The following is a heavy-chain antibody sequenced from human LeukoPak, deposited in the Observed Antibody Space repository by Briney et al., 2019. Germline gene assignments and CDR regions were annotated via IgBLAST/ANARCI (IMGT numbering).Heavy chain of an antibody. D-gene: IGHD3-10*01. CDR3: ARGFGFRTYYYYYGMDV. J-gene: IGHJ6*02. CDR2: IYTSGST. V-gene: IGHV4-4*07. Sequence: SETLSLTCTVSGGSISSYYWSWIRQPAGKGLEWIGRIYTSGSTNYNPSLKSRVTMSVDTSKNQFSLKLSSVTAADTAVYYCARGFGFRTYYYYYGMDVWGQGTTVTVSS. CDR1: GGSISSYY.